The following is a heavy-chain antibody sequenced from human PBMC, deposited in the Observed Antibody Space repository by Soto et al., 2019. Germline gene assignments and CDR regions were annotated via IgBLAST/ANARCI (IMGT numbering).Heavy chain of an antibody. J-gene: IGHJ4*02. D-gene: IGHD6-13*01. V-gene: IGHV4-59*08. CDR2: IYSSGNT. Sequence: PSETLSLTCTVSGGSINSYYWSWIRQPPGKGLEWIGYIYSSGNTNYNPALKSRASISVDASKNQFSLNLNSVTAADTALYFCARHRRPGTSSRYVVDSWGQGFLVTVSS. CDR3: ARHRRPGTSSRYVVDS. CDR1: GGSINSYY.